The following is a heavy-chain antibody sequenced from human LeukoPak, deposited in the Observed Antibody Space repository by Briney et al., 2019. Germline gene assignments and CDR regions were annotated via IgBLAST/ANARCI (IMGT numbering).Heavy chain of an antibody. V-gene: IGHV1-18*01. D-gene: IGHD2-8*01. CDR3: ARATTRMVYAWFDP. CDR1: GYTFTSYG. Sequence: ASVKVSCKASGYTFTSYGISWGRQPPGQGLEWMGWISAYNGNTNYAQKLQGRVTMTTDTSTSTAYMELRSLRSDDTAVYYCARATTRMVYAWFDPWGQGTLVTVSS. J-gene: IGHJ5*02. CDR2: ISAYNGNT.